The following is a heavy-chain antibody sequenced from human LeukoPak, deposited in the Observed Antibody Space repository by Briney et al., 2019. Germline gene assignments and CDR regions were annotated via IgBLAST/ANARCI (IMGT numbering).Heavy chain of an antibody. CDR1: GGTFSSYA. J-gene: IGHJ4*02. CDR2: IIPILGIA. V-gene: IGHV1-69*04. CDR3: ARGREYQLLGDY. Sequence: SVTVSCKASGGTFSSYAISWVRQAPGQGLEWVGRIIPILGIANYAQKFQGRVTITADKSTSTAYMELSSLRSEDTAVYYCARGREYQLLGDYWGQGTLVTVSS. D-gene: IGHD2-2*01.